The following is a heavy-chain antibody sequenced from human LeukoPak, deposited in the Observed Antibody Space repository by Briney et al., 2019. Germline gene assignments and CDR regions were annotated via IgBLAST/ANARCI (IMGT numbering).Heavy chain of an antibody. D-gene: IGHD3-22*01. CDR3: ARMYYHDSSDYYWAPDY. V-gene: IGHV3-74*01. Sequence: GGSLRLSCAASGFTFSSYWMHWVRQAPGKGLVWVSRINSDGSSTSYADSVKGRFTISRDNAKNTLYLQMNSLRAEDTAVYYCARMYYHDSSDYYWAPDYWGQGTLVTVSS. CDR2: INSDGSST. CDR1: GFTFSSYW. J-gene: IGHJ4*02.